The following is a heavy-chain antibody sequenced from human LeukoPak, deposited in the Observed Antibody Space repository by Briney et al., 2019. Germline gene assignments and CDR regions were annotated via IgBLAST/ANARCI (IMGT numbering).Heavy chain of an antibody. V-gene: IGHV3-23*01. CDR2: IFPSGGEI. Sequence: GGSLRLSCAASGFTFSTFAMIWVRQPPGKGLEWVSSIFPSGGEIHYADSVRGRFTISRDNSKSTLSLQMNSLRADDTAIYYCATYRQVLLPFESWGQGTLVTVSS. CDR3: ATYRQVLLPFES. J-gene: IGHJ4*02. D-gene: IGHD2-8*02. CDR1: GFTFSTFA.